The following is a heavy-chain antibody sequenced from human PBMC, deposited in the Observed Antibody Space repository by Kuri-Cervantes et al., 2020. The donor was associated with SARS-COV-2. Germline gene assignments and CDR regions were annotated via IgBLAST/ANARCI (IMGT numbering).Heavy chain of an antibody. V-gene: IGHV1-2*02. D-gene: IGHD3-22*01. CDR2: INPNSGGT. Sequence: ASVKVSCKASGYTFTSYDIDWVRQAPGQGLEWMGWINPNSGGTNYAQKFQGRVTMTRDTSISTAYMELSRLRSDDTAVYYCARAAEDSSGYYYGVYDYWGQGTLVTVSS. CDR3: ARAAEDSSGYYYGVYDY. CDR1: GYTFTSYD. J-gene: IGHJ4*02.